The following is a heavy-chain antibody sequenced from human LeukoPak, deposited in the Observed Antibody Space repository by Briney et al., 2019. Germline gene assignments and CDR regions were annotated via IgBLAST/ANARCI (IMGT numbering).Heavy chain of an antibody. CDR3: ARDYDYYGSGSYLGY. J-gene: IGHJ4*02. CDR1: GFTFSDYY. Sequence: GGSLRLSCAASGFTFSDYYMSWIRQAPGKGLEWVSYISSSGSTIYYADSVKGRFTISRDNAKNSLYPQMNSLRAEDTAVYYCARDYDYYGSGSYLGYWGQGTLVTVSS. D-gene: IGHD3-10*01. V-gene: IGHV3-11*01. CDR2: ISSSGSTI.